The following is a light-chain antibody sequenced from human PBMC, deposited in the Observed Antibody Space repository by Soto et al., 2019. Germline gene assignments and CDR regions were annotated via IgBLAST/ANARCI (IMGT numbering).Light chain of an antibody. CDR1: QSISSW. CDR3: QQYNSYAWT. V-gene: IGKV1-5*01. CDR2: DAS. J-gene: IGKJ1*01. Sequence: DIQMPQSPSTVRASVGDRVTFTWGASQSISSWLAWYQQKPGKAPKLLIYDASSLESGVPSRFSGSGSGTECTLTISSLQPVDFSTYYCQQYNSYAWTFGQGTKV.